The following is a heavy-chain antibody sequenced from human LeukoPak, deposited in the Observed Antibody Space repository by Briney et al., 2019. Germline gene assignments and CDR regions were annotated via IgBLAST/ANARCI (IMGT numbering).Heavy chain of an antibody. V-gene: IGHV4-38-2*02. CDR2: IYHSGST. J-gene: IGHJ4*02. Sequence: SETLSLXCTVSGYSNSSGYYWGWILQPPGKGLEWIGSIYHSGSTYYNPSLKSRVTISVDTSKNQFSLKLSSVTAADTAVYYCARVNYYDSSGSEAYEDYWGQGTLVAVSS. CDR1: GYSNSSGYY. D-gene: IGHD3-22*01. CDR3: ARVNYYDSSGSEAYEDY.